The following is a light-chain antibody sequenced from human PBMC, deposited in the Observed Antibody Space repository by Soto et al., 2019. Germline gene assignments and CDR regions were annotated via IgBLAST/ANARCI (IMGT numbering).Light chain of an antibody. CDR3: QQSSGIPYT. J-gene: IGKJ2*01. CDR1: QNISTY. V-gene: IGKV1-39*01. Sequence: DIQMTQSPSSLSASVGDRVTITCRASQNISTYLNWCQQNPGKAPKLLIYAASSLQSGVPSRFSGSGSGTDFTLTISSLQPEDFATYYCQQSSGIPYTFGQGTNLEIK. CDR2: AAS.